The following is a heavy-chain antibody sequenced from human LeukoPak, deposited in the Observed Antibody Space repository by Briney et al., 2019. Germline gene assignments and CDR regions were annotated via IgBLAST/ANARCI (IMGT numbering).Heavy chain of an antibody. D-gene: IGHD2-2*01. V-gene: IGHV3-21*01. CDR1: GFTFSSYS. J-gene: IGHJ4*02. Sequence: KPGGSLRLSCAASGFTFSSYSMNWVRQAPGKGLEWVSSISSSSSYIYYADSVKGRFTISRDNAKNSLYLQMNSLRAEDTAVYYCARARYCSSTSCYWGHIDYWGQGTLVTVSS. CDR2: ISSSSSYI. CDR3: ARARYCSSTSCYWGHIDY.